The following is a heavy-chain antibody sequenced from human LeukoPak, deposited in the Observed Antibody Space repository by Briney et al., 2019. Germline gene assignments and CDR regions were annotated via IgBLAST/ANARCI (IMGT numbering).Heavy chain of an antibody. J-gene: IGHJ4*02. D-gene: IGHD6-6*01. Sequence: GGSLTLSCAASGFTFSSYSMNWVRQAPGKGLEWVSSISSSSSYIYYADSVKGRFTISRDNAKNSLYLQMNSLRAEDTAVYYCARDGPYSSSVYYFDYWGQGTLVTVSS. CDR2: ISSSSSYI. CDR1: GFTFSSYS. V-gene: IGHV3-21*01. CDR3: ARDGPYSSSVYYFDY.